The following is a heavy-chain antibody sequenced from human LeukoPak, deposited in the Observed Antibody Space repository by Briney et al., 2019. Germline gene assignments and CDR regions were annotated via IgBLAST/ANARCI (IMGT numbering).Heavy chain of an antibody. J-gene: IGHJ5*02. CDR3: ARDWVYSRGPLRNWFDP. CDR2: INAGNGNT. V-gene: IGHV1-3*01. D-gene: IGHD6-13*01. Sequence: ASVKVSCKASGYTFTSYAMHWVRQAPGQRLEWMGWINAGNGNTKYSQKFQGRVTITRDTSASTAYMELSSLRSEDTAVYYCARDWVYSRGPLRNWFDPWGQGTLVTVSS. CDR1: GYTFTSYA.